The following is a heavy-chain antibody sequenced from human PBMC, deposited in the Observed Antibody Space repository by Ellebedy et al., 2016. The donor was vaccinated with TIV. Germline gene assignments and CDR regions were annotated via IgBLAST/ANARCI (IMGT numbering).Heavy chain of an antibody. Sequence: ASVKVSCKASGYSFNVYCIHWLRQAPGQGLEWMGWINPDSGVTKYGQKFQGRVTMTRGKSINIVYMEFSRLRSDDTAGYYCARDRAGRGRYFDGDIWGQGTLVNVSS. V-gene: IGHV1-2*02. CDR2: INPDSGVT. J-gene: IGHJ4*02. D-gene: IGHD3-9*01. CDR3: ARDRAGRGRYFDGDI. CDR1: GYSFNVYC.